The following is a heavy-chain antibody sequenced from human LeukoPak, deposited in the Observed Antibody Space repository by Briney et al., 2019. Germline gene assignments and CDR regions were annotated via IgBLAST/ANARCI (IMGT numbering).Heavy chain of an antibody. CDR3: TRDRLPQGGIYDPDSYYMDV. CDR2: ISSSSSYI. V-gene: IGHV3-21*01. J-gene: IGHJ6*03. CDR1: GFTFSSYS. Sequence: PGGSLRLSCAASGFTFSSYSMNWVRQAPGKGLEWVSSISSSSSYIYYADSVKGRFTISRDNAKNSLYLQMNSLRAEDTAVYYCTRDRLPQGGIYDPDSYYMDVWGKGTTVTVSS. D-gene: IGHD5/OR15-5a*01.